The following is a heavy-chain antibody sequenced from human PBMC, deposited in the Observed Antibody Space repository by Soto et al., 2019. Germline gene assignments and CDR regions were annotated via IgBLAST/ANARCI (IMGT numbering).Heavy chain of an antibody. CDR2: FDPEDGET. V-gene: IGHV1-24*01. CDR3: ATAFGSSHQTYYYYYGMDV. Sequence: ASVKVSCKVSGYTLTELSMHWVRQAPGKGLEWMGGFDPEDGETIYAQKFQGRVTMTEDTSTDTAYMELSSLRSEDTAVYYCATAFGSSHQTYYYYYGMDVWGQGTTVTVSS. D-gene: IGHD6-6*01. CDR1: GYTLTELS. J-gene: IGHJ6*02.